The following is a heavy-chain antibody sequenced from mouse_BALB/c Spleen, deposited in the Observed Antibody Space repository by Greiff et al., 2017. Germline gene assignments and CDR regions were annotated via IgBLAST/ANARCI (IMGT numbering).Heavy chain of an antibody. J-gene: IGHJ1*01. Sequence: VQLKESGAELVKPGASVKLSCTASGFNIKDTYMHWVKQRPEQGLEWIGRIDPANGNTKYDPKFQGKATITADTSSNTAYLQLSSLTSEDTAVYYCAEGGGSSLFDVWGAGTTVTVSS. CDR2: IDPANGNT. V-gene: IGHV14-3*02. CDR1: GFNIKDTY. CDR3: AEGGGSSLFDV. D-gene: IGHD1-1*01.